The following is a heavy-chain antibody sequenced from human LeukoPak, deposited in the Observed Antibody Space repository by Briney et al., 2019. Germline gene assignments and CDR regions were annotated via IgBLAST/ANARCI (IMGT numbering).Heavy chain of an antibody. J-gene: IGHJ5*02. D-gene: IGHD6-6*01. CDR1: GFTFSGSA. CDR2: IRNKANSYAT. CDR3: TGYSSSDNWFDP. V-gene: IGHV3-73*01. Sequence: GGSLRLSCAASGFTFSGSAMHWVRQASGKGLEWVGRIRNKANSYATAYTASVKGRFTISRDDSKNTAYLQMNSLKTEDTAVYYCTGYSSSDNWFDPWGQGTLVTVSS.